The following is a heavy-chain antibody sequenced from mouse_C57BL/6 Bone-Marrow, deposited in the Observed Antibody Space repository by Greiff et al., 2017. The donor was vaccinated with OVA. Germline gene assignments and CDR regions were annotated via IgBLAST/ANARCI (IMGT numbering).Heavy chain of an antibody. CDR2: IDPETGGT. Sequence: LKESGAELVRPGASVTLSCKASGYTFTDYEMHWVKQTPVHGLEWIGAIDPETGGTAYNQKFKGKAILTADKCSSTAYMELRSLTAEDSAVYYGTRKGDGYYVGFADWGQGTLVTVSA. D-gene: IGHD2-3*01. J-gene: IGHJ3*01. CDR1: GYTFTDYE. V-gene: IGHV1-15*01. CDR3: TRKGDGYYVGFAD.